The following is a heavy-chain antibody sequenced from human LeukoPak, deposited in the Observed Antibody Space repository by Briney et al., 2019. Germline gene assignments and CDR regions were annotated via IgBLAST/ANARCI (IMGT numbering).Heavy chain of an antibody. Sequence: GGSLRLSCAASGFTFSSYWMSWVRQAPGKGLEWVANVKQDGSEKYYVDSVKGRFTISRDNAKNSLYLQMNSLRAEDTAVYYCASAQRWLRTHAFDIWGQGTMVTVSS. V-gene: IGHV3-7*01. CDR1: GFTFSSYW. J-gene: IGHJ3*02. CDR3: ASAQRWLRTHAFDI. CDR2: VKQDGSEK. D-gene: IGHD5-24*01.